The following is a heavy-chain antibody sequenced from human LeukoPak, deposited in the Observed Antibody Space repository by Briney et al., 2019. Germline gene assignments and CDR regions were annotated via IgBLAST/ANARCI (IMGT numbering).Heavy chain of an antibody. CDR3: AKSSGYYYWYYFDY. CDR2: IGTAGDT. Sequence: GGSLRLSCAASGFTFSGYVIHWVRQPTGKGLEWVSVIGTAGDTSYPGSVKGRLTIPRDNAKNTLYLQMNSLRAEDTAVYYCAKSSGYYYWYYFDYWGQGTLVTVSS. V-gene: IGHV3-13*01. D-gene: IGHD3-22*01. CDR1: GFTFSGYV. J-gene: IGHJ4*02.